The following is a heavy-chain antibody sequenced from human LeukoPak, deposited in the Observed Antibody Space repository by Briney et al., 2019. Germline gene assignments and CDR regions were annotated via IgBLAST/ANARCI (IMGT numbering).Heavy chain of an antibody. D-gene: IGHD3-22*01. Sequence: SVKVSCKASGGTFSSYAISWVRQAPGQGLEWMGRIIPILGIANYAQKFQGRVTITADESTSTAYMELSSLRSEDTAVYYCARVAYLSGYIRWGQGTLVTVSS. CDR3: ARVAYLSGYIR. CDR2: IIPILGIA. J-gene: IGHJ4*02. CDR1: GGTFSSYA. V-gene: IGHV1-69*04.